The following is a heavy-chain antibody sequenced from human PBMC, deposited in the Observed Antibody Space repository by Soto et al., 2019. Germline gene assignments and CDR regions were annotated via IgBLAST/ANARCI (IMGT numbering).Heavy chain of an antibody. CDR3: ARPRTVAATKGDDA. CDR2: IIPIFGTI. CDR1: GGTFSRYP. J-gene: IGHJ5*02. V-gene: IGHV1-69*01. D-gene: IGHD4-4*01. Sequence: QVQLVQSGAEVKTVGSSVKVSCKASGGTFSRYPIAWVRQAPGHGLEWMGQIIPIFGTISHAQNFQGRITSTADESTSTAYRELSSLRSDDTAVDYCARPRTVAATKGDDAGGQGTLVTVSS.